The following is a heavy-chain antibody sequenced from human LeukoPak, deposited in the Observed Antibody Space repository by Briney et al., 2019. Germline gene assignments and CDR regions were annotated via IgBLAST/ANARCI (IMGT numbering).Heavy chain of an antibody. V-gene: IGHV4-59*01. CDR3: ARELDYYGSGSPTKGYYFDY. D-gene: IGHD3-10*01. CDR1: GSFISSYY. J-gene: IGHJ4*02. CDR2: IYYSGST. Sequence: SETLSLTCTVSGSFISSYYWSWIRQPPGKGLEWIGYIYYSGSTNYNPSLKSRVTISVDTSKNQFSLKLSSVTAADTAVYYCARELDYYGSGSPTKGYYFDYWGQGTLVTVSS.